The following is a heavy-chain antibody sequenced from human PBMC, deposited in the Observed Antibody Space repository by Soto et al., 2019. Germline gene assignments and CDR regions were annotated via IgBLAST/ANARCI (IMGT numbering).Heavy chain of an antibody. J-gene: IGHJ4*02. D-gene: IGHD1-26*01. CDR2: ISSSSSAI. CDR3: ARASGSPSDY. Sequence: LRLSCAASGFIFSSSGMNWVRQAPGKGLEWVSYISSSSSAIYYAVSVKGRFTISRDNAKNSLYLQMNSLRDEDTALYYCARASGSPSDYWGQGTLVTVSS. V-gene: IGHV3-48*02. CDR1: GFIFSSSG.